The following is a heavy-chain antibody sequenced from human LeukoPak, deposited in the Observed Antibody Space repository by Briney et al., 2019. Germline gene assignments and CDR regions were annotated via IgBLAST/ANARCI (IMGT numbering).Heavy chain of an antibody. CDR2: ISYDGSNK. D-gene: IGHD1-26*01. V-gene: IGHV3-30-3*01. Sequence: GGSLRLSCAASGFTFSSYAMHWVRQAPGKGLEWVAVISYDGSNKYYADSVKGRFTISRDNSKDTLYLQMNSLRADDTAVYYCARAPYDGSFDFWGQGTLVTVSS. CDR3: ARAPYDGSFDF. CDR1: GFTFSSYA. J-gene: IGHJ4*02.